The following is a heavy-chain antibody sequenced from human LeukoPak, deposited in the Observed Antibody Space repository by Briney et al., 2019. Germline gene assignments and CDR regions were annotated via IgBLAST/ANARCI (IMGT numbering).Heavy chain of an antibody. Sequence: PSETLSLTCTVSGGSISSYYWSWIRQPAGKRLEWIGRIYTSGSTNYNPSLKSRVTMSVDTSKNQFSLKLSSVTAADTAVYYCARDSGSYPSPFYYYYYGMDVWGQGTTVTVSS. V-gene: IGHV4-4*07. D-gene: IGHD1-26*01. CDR2: IYTSGST. CDR1: GGSISSYY. J-gene: IGHJ6*02. CDR3: ARDSGSYPSPFYYYYYGMDV.